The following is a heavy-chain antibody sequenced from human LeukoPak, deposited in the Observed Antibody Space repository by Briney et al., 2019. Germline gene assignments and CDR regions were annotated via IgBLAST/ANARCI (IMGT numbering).Heavy chain of an antibody. V-gene: IGHV3-66*01. CDR1: GFTVSSNY. CDR3: ARAIVGAIDDAFDI. Sequence: PGGSLRLSCAASGFTVSSNYMSWVRQAPGKGLEWVSVIYSGGSTYYADSVKGRFTISRVNSKNTLYLQMNSLRAEDTAVYYCARAIVGAIDDAFDIWGQGTMVTVSS. D-gene: IGHD1-26*01. J-gene: IGHJ3*02. CDR2: IYSGGST.